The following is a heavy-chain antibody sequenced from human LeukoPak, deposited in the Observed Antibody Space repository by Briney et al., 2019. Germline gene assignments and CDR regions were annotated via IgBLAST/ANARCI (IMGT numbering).Heavy chain of an antibody. CDR3: AGRDYNLPIYYFDY. CDR2: IYHSGST. CDR1: GGSISSYY. Sequence: PSETLSLTCTVSGGSISSYYWSWIRQPPGKGLEWIGYIYHSGSTNYNPSLKSRVTISVDKSKNQFSLKLSSVTAADTAVYYCAGRDYNLPIYYFDYWGQGTLVTVSS. V-gene: IGHV4-59*01. J-gene: IGHJ4*02. D-gene: IGHD4-11*01.